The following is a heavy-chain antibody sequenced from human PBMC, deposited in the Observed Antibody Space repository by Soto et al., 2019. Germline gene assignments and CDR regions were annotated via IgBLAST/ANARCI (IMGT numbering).Heavy chain of an antibody. CDR3: AKGRRQNLNFDY. D-gene: IGHD1-7*01. CDR2: ISGSGGTA. J-gene: IGHJ4*02. Sequence: EVQLLESGGGSVQPGGSLRLSCAASGFTFSSYAMHWVRRPPGKGLEWVSSISGSGGTAYYADSVKGRFSISRDSLVNTLYLQMTSMRAADTAVYYCAKGRRQNLNFDYWGQGTVVTVSP. V-gene: IGHV3-23*01. CDR1: GFTFSSYA.